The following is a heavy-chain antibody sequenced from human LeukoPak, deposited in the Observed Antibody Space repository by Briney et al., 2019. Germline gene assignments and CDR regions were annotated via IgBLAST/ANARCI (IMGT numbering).Heavy chain of an antibody. CDR3: AGWRLNPGGYNFESWFDP. V-gene: IGHV5-51*01. CDR1: GYSFTSYW. J-gene: IGHJ5*02. CDR2: IYPGDSDT. Sequence: GESLKISCKGSGYSFTSYWIGWVRQMPGKGLEWMGIIYPGDSDTRYSPSFQGQVTISADKSISTAYLQWSSLKASDTAMYYCAGWRLNPGGYNFESWFDPWGQGTLVTVSS. D-gene: IGHD1-1*01.